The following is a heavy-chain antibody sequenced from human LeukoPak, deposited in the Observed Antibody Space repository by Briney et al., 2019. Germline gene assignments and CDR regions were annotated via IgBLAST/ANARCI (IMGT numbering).Heavy chain of an antibody. CDR1: GYTFTSYG. V-gene: IGHV1-18*01. CDR2: ISAYNGNT. CDR3: ALTSGYCSSTSCYRVWFDP. J-gene: IGHJ5*02. D-gene: IGHD2-2*01. Sequence: GASVKVSCKASGYTFTSYGISWVRRAPGQGLEWMGWISAYNGNTNYAQKLQGRVTMTTDTSTSTAYMELRSLRSDDTAVYYCALTSGYCSSTSCYRVWFDPWGQGTLVTVSS.